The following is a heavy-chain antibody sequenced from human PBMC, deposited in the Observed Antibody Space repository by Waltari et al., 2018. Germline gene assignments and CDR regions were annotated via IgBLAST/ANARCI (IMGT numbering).Heavy chain of an antibody. CDR2: IIPIFGTA. Sequence: QVQLVQSGTEVKKPGASVKVSCKASGYTFGSYAISWVRQAPGQGLEGVGGIIPIFGTANYAQKFQGRVTITTDESTSTAYMELSSLRSEDTAVYYCARGDGGNSGSNYWGQGTLVTVSS. CDR1: GYTFGSYA. J-gene: IGHJ4*02. D-gene: IGHD2-21*02. V-gene: IGHV1-69*01. CDR3: ARGDGGNSGSNY.